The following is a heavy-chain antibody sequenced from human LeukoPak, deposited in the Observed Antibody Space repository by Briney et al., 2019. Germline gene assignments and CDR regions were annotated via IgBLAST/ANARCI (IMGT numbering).Heavy chain of an antibody. V-gene: IGHV3-11*04. Sequence: GGSLRLSCAASGFTFSDHHMSSIRQAPGKGGEGLSSFSSNGSELYYADSLKGRFIIPRHNAKNAHSLQMNSLRVKATAGYFFSKDPGGYYFWNGYYVNWFDLWGQGTLVTVSS. CDR2: FSSNGSEL. CDR1: GFTFSDHH. D-gene: IGHD3-3*01. CDR3: SKDPGGYYFWNGYYVNWFDL. J-gene: IGHJ5*02.